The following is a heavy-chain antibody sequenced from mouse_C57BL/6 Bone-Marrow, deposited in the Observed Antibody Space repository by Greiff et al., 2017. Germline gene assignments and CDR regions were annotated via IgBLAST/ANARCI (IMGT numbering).Heavy chain of an antibody. V-gene: IGHV1-52*01. CDR1: GYTFTSYW. CDR3: ARDGYLLAY. Sequence: QVQLQQSGAELVRPGSSVKLSCKASGYTFTSYWMHWVKQRPIQGLEWIGNIDPSDSETHYNQKFKDKATLTVDKSSSTAYMQLSSLTSEDSAVYYCARDGYLLAYWGQGTLVTVSA. CDR2: IDPSDSET. D-gene: IGHD2-3*01. J-gene: IGHJ3*01.